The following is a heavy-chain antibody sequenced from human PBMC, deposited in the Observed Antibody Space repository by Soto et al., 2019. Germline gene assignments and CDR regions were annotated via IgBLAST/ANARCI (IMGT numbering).Heavy chain of an antibody. V-gene: IGHV3-23*01. J-gene: IGHJ5*02. CDR3: AKDRRGGSYGWFDP. Sequence: EVPLLESGGGLVQPGGSLRLSCAASGFTFSSYAMSWVRQAPGKGLEWVSAISGSGGSTYYADSVKGRFTISRDNSKSTLYLQMNSLRAEDTAVYYCAKDRRGGSYGWFDPWGQGTLVTVSS. CDR1: GFTFSSYA. CDR2: ISGSGGST. D-gene: IGHD1-26*01.